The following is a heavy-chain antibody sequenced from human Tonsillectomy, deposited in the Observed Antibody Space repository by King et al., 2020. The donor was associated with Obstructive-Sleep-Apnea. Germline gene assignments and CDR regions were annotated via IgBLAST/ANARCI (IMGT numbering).Heavy chain of an antibody. D-gene: IGHD4-23*01. CDR1: GGSISTYY. CDR2: IYYSGST. CDR3: ARHDGGLNWVDP. J-gene: IGHJ5*02. Sequence: VQLQESGPGLLKPSETLTLTCTVSGGSISTYYWSWIGQSPGKGLEWIGYIYYSGSTNHNPSLRGRVNISLDTSKNHFSLKLTSVTAADTAVYYCARHDGGLNWVDPWGQGTLVTVSS. V-gene: IGHV4-59*08.